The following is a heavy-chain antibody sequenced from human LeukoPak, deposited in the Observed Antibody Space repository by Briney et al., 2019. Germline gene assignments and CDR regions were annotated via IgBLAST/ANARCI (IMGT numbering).Heavy chain of an antibody. CDR3: ARQTNWNSIDY. Sequence: GESLKISCKGSGYSFATYWIGWVRQMPGKGLEWMGIIYPDDSDTRYSPSFQAQVTISAEKSISTAYLQWNSLQASDTAIFYCARQTNWNSIDYWGQGTPVTVSS. CDR1: GYSFATYW. D-gene: IGHD1-7*01. V-gene: IGHV5-51*01. J-gene: IGHJ4*01. CDR2: IYPDDSDT.